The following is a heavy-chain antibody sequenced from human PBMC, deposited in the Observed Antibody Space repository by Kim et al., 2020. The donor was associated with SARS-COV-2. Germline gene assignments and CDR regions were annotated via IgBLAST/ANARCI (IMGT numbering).Heavy chain of an antibody. CDR1: GGSISSGGYY. CDR2: IYYSGST. J-gene: IGHJ4*02. V-gene: IGHV4-31*03. D-gene: IGHD5-12*01. CDR3: ASSTSSFLYYFDY. Sequence: SETLSLTCTVSGGSISSGGYYWSWIRQHPGKGLEWIGYIYYSGSTYYNPSLKSRVTISVDTSKNQFSLKLSSVTAADTAVYYCASSTSSFLYYFDYWGQGTLVTVSS.